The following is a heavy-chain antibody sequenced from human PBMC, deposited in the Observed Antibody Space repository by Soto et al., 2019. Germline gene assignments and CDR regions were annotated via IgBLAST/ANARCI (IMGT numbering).Heavy chain of an antibody. Sequence: GGSLRLSCAASGFTFDDYAMHWVRQAPGKGLEWVSGISWNSGSIGYADSVKGRFTISRDNAKNSLYLQMNSLRAEDTALYYCAKDMRGDYCSSTSCHHLFRYWGQGTLVTVSS. CDR1: GFTFDDYA. CDR2: ISWNSGSI. D-gene: IGHD2-2*01. CDR3: AKDMRGDYCSSTSCHHLFRY. J-gene: IGHJ4*02. V-gene: IGHV3-9*01.